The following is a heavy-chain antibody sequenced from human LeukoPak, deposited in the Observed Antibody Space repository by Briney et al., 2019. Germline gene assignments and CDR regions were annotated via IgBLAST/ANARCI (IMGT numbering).Heavy chain of an antibody. Sequence: PGGSLRLSCAASGFTFSSYGMHWVRQAPGKGLEWVAFIRYDGSNKYHADSVKGRFTISRDNSKNTLYLQMNSLRAEDTAVYYCAKELRYYGSGSYTPLDYWGQGTLVTVSS. J-gene: IGHJ4*02. D-gene: IGHD3-10*01. CDR1: GFTFSSYG. CDR3: AKELRYYGSGSYTPLDY. V-gene: IGHV3-30*02. CDR2: IRYDGSNK.